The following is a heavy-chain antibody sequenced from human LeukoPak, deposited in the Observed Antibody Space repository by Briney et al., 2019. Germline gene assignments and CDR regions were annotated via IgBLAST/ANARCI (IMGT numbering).Heavy chain of an antibody. J-gene: IGHJ4*02. CDR2: INRSGST. V-gene: IGHV4-34*01. CDR3: ARPHDFWSGSLDY. D-gene: IGHD3-3*01. Sequence: SETLSLTCAVYGGSFSGYYWSWIRQPPGKGLEWIGEINRSGSTNYNPSLKSRVTISVDTSKNQFSLKLSSVTAADTAVYYCARPHDFWSGSLDYWGQGTLVTVSS. CDR1: GGSFSGYY.